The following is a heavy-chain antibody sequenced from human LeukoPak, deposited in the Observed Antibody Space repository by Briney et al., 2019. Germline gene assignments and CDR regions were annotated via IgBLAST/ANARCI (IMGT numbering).Heavy chain of an antibody. J-gene: IGHJ2*01. CDR3: ARVVSYYGSAYRLLDL. CDR2: IWFDGSNK. Sequence: PGRSLRLSCEASGFNFSTNGMHWVRQAPPKALEWVALIWFDGSNKHYPDSVKGRFTVSRDNSKNTMYLQMNSLRAEDTAVYYCARVVSYYGSAYRLLDLWGRGTLVTVSS. D-gene: IGHD3-10*01. V-gene: IGHV3-33*01. CDR1: GFNFSTNG.